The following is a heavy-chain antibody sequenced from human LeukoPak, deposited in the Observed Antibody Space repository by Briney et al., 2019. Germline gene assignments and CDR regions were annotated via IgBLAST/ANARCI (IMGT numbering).Heavy chain of an antibody. D-gene: IGHD4-17*01. CDR2: IYYRGST. J-gene: IGHJ4*02. CDR3: ARFAPQMTTVTTFDY. CDR1: GGSISSGGYY. Sequence: SQTLSLTCTVSGGSISSGGYYWSWIRQHPGKGLEWIGYIYYRGSTYYNPSLTSRVIISVDTSKNQFSLKLSSVTAADTAVHYWARFAPQMTTVTTFDYWGQGTLVTVSS. V-gene: IGHV4-31*03.